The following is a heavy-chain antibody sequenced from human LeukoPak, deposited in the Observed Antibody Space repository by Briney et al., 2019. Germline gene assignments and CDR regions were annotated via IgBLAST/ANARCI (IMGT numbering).Heavy chain of an antibody. CDR1: GFTFSSYG. V-gene: IGHV3-30*02. CDR2: IRYDGSNK. CDR3: AKVFCSGGSCYLYYFDY. Sequence: PGGSLRLSCAASGFTFSSYGMHWVRQAPGKGLEWVAFIRYDGSNKYYADSVKGRFTISRDNSKNTLYLQMNSLRAEDTAVYYCAKVFCSGGSCYLYYFDYWGQGTLVTVSS. D-gene: IGHD2-15*01. J-gene: IGHJ4*02.